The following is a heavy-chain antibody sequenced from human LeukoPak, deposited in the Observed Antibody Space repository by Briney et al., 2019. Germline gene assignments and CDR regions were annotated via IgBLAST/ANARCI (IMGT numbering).Heavy chain of an antibody. CDR1: GFTFSSYS. CDR2: ISSSSSTI. CDR3: ARRITIFGPGREYYYYYGMDV. D-gene: IGHD3-3*01. Sequence: PGGSLRLSCAASGFTFSSYSMNWVRQAPGKGLEWVSYISSSSSTIYYADSVKGRFTISRDNAKNSLYLQMNSLRAEDTAVYYCARRITIFGPGREYYYYYGMDVWGQGTTVTVSS. J-gene: IGHJ6*02. V-gene: IGHV3-48*01.